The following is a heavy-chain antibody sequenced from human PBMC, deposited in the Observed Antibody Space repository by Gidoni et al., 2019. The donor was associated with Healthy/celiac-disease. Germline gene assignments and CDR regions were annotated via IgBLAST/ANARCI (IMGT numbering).Heavy chain of an antibody. D-gene: IGHD3-3*01. CDR1: GGSISSYY. Sequence: QVQLQESGPGLVKPSETLSLTCTVSGGSISSYYWSWIRQPPGKGLEWLGYIYYSGSTNYNPSLKSRVTISVDTSKNQFSLKLSSVTAADTAVYYCARQGPSFDDFWSGYYWFDPWGQGTLVTVSS. J-gene: IGHJ5*02. CDR3: ARQGPSFDDFWSGYYWFDP. V-gene: IGHV4-59*08. CDR2: IYYSGST.